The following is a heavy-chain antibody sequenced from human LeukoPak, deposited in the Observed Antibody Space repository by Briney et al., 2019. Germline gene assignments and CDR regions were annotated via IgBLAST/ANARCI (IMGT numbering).Heavy chain of an antibody. CDR1: GASISNYY. CDR2: FETSGNT. J-gene: IGHJ5*02. CDR3: ARIVPVSVTTYGTNWFDP. Sequence: SETLSLTCTGSGASISNYYWTWIRQPAGKGLEWIGRFETSGNTKYNPSLKSRVSMSVETSKNQFFLRSNSVTAADTAIYYCARIVPVSVTTYGTNWFDPWGQGTLVIVSS. V-gene: IGHV4-4*07. D-gene: IGHD3-3*01.